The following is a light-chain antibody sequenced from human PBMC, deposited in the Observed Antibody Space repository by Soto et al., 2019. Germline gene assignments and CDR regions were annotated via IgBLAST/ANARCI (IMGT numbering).Light chain of an antibody. CDR1: QSISNY. CDR2: DAS. Sequence: EIVLTQSPATLFLSPGERATLSFRASQSISNYLAWYQQKPGQATRLLIYDASNRATGIPARVSGSGSGTDVTLTISSLEPEDVAVYYCQQRSSWPITFGQGTRLEIK. V-gene: IGKV3-11*01. J-gene: IGKJ5*01. CDR3: QQRSSWPIT.